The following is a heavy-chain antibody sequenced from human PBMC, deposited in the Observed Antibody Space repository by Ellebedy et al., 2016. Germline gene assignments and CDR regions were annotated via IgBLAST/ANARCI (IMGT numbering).Heavy chain of an antibody. CDR2: ISAYNGNT. CDR1: GYTFTSYG. V-gene: IGHV1-18*01. D-gene: IGHD6-19*01. CDR3: ARALPGIAVAGGLYYFDY. J-gene: IGHJ4*02. Sequence: ASVKVSXXASGYTFTSYGISWVRQAPGQGLEWMGWISAYNGNTNYAQKLQGRVTMTTDTSTSTAYMELRSLRSDDTAAYYCARALPGIAVAGGLYYFDYWGQGTLVTVSS.